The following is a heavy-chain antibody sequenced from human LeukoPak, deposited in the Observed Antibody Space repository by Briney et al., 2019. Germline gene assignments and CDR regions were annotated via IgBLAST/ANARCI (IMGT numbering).Heavy chain of an antibody. D-gene: IGHD3-22*01. J-gene: IGHJ4*02. CDR2: IYHSGST. CDR3: ARHLPYYDSSGYPDY. Sequence: PSETLSLTCTVSGGSISSGGYYWSWIRQPPGKGLEWIGYIYHSGSTYYDPSLKSRVTISVDRSKNQFSLKLSSVTAADTAVYYCARHLPYYDSSGYPDYWGQGTLVTVSS. V-gene: IGHV4-30-2*01. CDR1: GGSISSGGYY.